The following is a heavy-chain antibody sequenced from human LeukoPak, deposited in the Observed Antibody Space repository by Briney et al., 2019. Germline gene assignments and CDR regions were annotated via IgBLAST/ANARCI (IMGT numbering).Heavy chain of an antibody. CDR1: GFTLSSYS. V-gene: IGHV3-21*01. CDR3: ARELGYCSSTSCYGGYFDY. D-gene: IGHD2-2*01. J-gene: IGHJ4*02. CDR2: ISSSSSYI. Sequence: GGSLRLSCAASGFTLSSYSMNWVRQAPGKGLEWVSSISSSSSYIYYADSVKGRFTISRDNAKNSLYLQMNSLRAEDTAVYYCARELGYCSSTSCYGGYFDYWGQGTLVTVSS.